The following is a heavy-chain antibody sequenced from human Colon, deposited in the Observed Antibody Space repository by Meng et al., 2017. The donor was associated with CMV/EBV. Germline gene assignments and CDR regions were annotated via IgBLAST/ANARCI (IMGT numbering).Heavy chain of an antibody. V-gene: IGHV3-48*04. D-gene: IGHD1-1*01. J-gene: IGHJ4*02. CDR3: ARGGGYNWNGRPYYFDY. Sequence: GGSLRLSCVVSGFSASTNYMSWVRQAPGKGLEWVSYISSSSSTIYYADSVKGRFTISRDNAKNSLYLQMNSLRAEDTAVYYCARGGGYNWNGRPYYFDYWGQGTLVTVSS. CDR1: GFSASTNY. CDR2: ISSSSSTI.